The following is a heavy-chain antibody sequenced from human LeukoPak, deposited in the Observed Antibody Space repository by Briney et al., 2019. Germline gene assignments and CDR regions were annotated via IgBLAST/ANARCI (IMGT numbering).Heavy chain of an antibody. J-gene: IGHJ4*02. D-gene: IGHD3-16*02. CDR3: ARDLWGSSRPPFDY. V-gene: IGHV3-48*03. CDR2: ISSSGGTI. Sequence: PGGSLRLSCAASGFIFSTYEMNWVRQAPGKGLEWVSCISSSGGTIYYADSVKGRFTISRANAKNSLYLQMNSVRVEDTAVYYCARDLWGSSRPPFDYWGQGTLVTVS. CDR1: GFIFSTYE.